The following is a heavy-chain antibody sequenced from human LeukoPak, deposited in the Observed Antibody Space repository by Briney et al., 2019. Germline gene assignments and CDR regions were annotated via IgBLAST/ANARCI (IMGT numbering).Heavy chain of an antibody. J-gene: IGHJ4*02. CDR3: AKGVISSAAGLDY. V-gene: IGHV3-23*01. Sequence: GGSLRLSCAASGFTFSRYGMSWVRQAPGKGLEWVSSISGSGNTYYADSVKGRFTASRDNSKNTLYLQVNSLRAEDTAVFYCAKGVISSAAGLDYWGQGTLVTVSS. CDR1: GFTFSRYG. D-gene: IGHD2-2*01. CDR2: ISGSGNT.